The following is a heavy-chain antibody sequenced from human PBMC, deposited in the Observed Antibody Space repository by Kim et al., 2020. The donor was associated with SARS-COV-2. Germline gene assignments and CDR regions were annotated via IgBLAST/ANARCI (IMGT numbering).Heavy chain of an antibody. CDR3: AKKFHYGSGSYLYYFDD. Sequence: KGRFTIARDNAKNSLYLQMNSLRAEDMAVYYCAKKFHYGSGSYLYYFDDWGQGTLVTVAS. J-gene: IGHJ4*02. D-gene: IGHD3-10*01. V-gene: IGHV3-23*01.